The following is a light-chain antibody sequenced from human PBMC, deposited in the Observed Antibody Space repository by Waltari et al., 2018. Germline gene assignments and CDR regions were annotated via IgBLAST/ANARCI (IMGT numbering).Light chain of an antibody. V-gene: IGLV2-23*02. CDR3: CSYAASSTWV. CDR1: SSDVGNYNL. CDR2: EVA. Sequence: QSALIQPASVSGSPGQSITISCTGTSSDVGNYNLVSWYQQHPGKAPKLMIYEVATRPSGVSNRFSGSKSGNTASLTISGLQAEDEADYYCCSYAASSTWVFGGGTKLTVL. J-gene: IGLJ3*02.